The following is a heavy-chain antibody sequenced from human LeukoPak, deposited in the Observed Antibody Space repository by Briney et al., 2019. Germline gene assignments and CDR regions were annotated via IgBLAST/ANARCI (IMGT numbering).Heavy chain of an antibody. CDR1: GYTFTSYY. D-gene: IGHD6-6*01. Sequence: ASVKVSCKASGYTFTSYYMHWVRQAPGQGLEWMGIINPSGGSTSYAQKFQGRVTMTRDTSTSTVYMELSSLRSEDTAVYYCARDREIAARPGGYFDYWGQGTLVTVSS. CDR3: ARDREIAARPGGYFDY. V-gene: IGHV1-46*01. J-gene: IGHJ4*02. CDR2: INPSGGST.